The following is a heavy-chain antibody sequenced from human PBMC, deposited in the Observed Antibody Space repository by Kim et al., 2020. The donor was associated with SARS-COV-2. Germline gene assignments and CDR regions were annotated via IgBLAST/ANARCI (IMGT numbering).Heavy chain of an antibody. J-gene: IGHJ4*02. D-gene: IGHD6-13*01. V-gene: IGHV1-46*03. Sequence: YEQQFQGRVTMTRDTSTSTVYIERSSLRSEDTAVYYCARDDLSRGIAAAGWGQGTLVTVSS. CDR3: ARDDLSRGIAAAG.